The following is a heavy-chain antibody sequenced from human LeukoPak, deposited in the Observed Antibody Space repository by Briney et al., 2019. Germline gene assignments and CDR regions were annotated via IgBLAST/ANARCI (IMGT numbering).Heavy chain of an antibody. Sequence: GASVKVSCKLSGNTLRELPIQWVRQAGGKGLEWMAGFDPENAEIVYAQKFQGRVTMTEDTSTNTAYMELTSLTSDDTALYDCATRGSDFWSGFDYWGQGTQVTVSS. CDR3: ATRGSDFWSGFDY. CDR2: FDPENAEI. J-gene: IGHJ4*02. CDR1: GNTLRELP. D-gene: IGHD3-3*01. V-gene: IGHV1-24*01.